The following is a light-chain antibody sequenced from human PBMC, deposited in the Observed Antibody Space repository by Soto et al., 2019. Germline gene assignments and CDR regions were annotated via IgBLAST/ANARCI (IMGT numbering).Light chain of an antibody. J-gene: IGLJ1*01. CDR3: GTWDNSLSTGV. CDR2: ANN. V-gene: IGLV1-51*01. CDR1: SSNIGNNY. Sequence: QSVLTQPPSVSAAPGQKVTISCSGSSSNIGNNYASWYQQLPGTAPKLLIYANNKRPSGIPDRFSGSKSGTSATLGITGLQTGDEAAYYCGTWDNSLSTGVFGTGTKLNVL.